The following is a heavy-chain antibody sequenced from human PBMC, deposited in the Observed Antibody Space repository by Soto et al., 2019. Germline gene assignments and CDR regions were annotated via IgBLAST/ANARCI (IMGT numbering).Heavy chain of an antibody. Sequence: PGESLKISCKGSGYSFTSYWIGWVRQMPGKGLEWMGIIYPGDSDTRYSPSFQGRVTISADKSISTAYLQWSSLKASDTAMYYCARHLRGYGGYSDPNWFDPWGQGTLVTVSS. J-gene: IGHJ5*02. CDR1: GYSFTSYW. CDR3: ARHLRGYGGYSDPNWFDP. CDR2: IYPGDSDT. V-gene: IGHV5-51*01. D-gene: IGHD5-12*01.